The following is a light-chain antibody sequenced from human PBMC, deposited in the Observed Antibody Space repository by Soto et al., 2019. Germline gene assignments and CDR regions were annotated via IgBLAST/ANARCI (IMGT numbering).Light chain of an antibody. V-gene: IGLV2-14*01. Sequence: QSALTQPPSASGPPGQSVTISCTGTSSDIGAYNYVSWYQQHPGKAPKRIIYEVSNRPSGVSPRFSGSKSGNTASLTISGLQAEDEADYYCSSYTSSSTLDVVFGGGTKLTVL. J-gene: IGLJ2*01. CDR3: SSYTSSSTLDVV. CDR1: SSDIGAYNY. CDR2: EVS.